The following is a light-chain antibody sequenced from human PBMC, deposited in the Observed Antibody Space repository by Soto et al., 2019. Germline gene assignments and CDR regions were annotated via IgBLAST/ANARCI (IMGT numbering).Light chain of an antibody. CDR2: DVS. Sequence: QSALTQPRSVSGSPGQSVTISCTGTSSDVGGYNYVSWYQQHPGKAPKLMIYDVSKRPSGVPDRFSGSKSGNTASLTISGLQAEDEAEYYCGSLIYGFGTGTKLTVL. J-gene: IGLJ1*01. V-gene: IGLV2-11*01. CDR3: GSLIYG. CDR1: SSDVGGYNY.